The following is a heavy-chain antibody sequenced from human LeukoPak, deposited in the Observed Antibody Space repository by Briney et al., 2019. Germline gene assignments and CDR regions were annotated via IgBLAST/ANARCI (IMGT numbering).Heavy chain of an antibody. V-gene: IGHV4-34*01. Sequence: SETLSLTCAVYGGSFSGYYWSWIRQPPGKGLEWIGEINRSGSTNYNPSLKSRVTISVDTSKNQFSLKLSSVTAADTAVYYCARYGWAMVDYWGQGTLVTVSS. CDR1: GGSFSGYY. CDR3: ARYGWAMVDY. CDR2: INRSGST. J-gene: IGHJ4*02. D-gene: IGHD5-18*01.